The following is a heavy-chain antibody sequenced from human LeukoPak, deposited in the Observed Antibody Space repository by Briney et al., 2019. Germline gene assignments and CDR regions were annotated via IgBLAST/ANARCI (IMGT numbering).Heavy chain of an antibody. Sequence: KASETLSLTCTVSGGSISSSGYYWGWIRQPPRKGLEWIASIYYSGSTYYNPSLKSRVTISVDTSKNQLSLKLSSLTAADTAVYYCARHEYSGSYYGLSWFDPWGQGTLVTVSS. CDR1: GGSISSSGYY. CDR2: IYYSGST. CDR3: ARHEYSGSYYGLSWFDP. V-gene: IGHV4-39*01. D-gene: IGHD1-26*01. J-gene: IGHJ5*02.